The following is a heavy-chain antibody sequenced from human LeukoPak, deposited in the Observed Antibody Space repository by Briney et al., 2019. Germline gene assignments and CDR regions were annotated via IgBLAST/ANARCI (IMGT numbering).Heavy chain of an antibody. V-gene: IGHV3-11*04. CDR2: ISSSGSTI. Sequence: PGGSLRLSCAASGFTFSDYYMSWIRQAPGKGLEWVSYISSSGSTIYYADSVKGRFTISRDNAKNSLYLQMNSLRADDTAVYFCARGAMVGAIQRYFDYWGQGTLVAVSS. CDR3: ARGAMVGAIQRYFDY. J-gene: IGHJ4*02. D-gene: IGHD1-26*01. CDR1: GFTFSDYY.